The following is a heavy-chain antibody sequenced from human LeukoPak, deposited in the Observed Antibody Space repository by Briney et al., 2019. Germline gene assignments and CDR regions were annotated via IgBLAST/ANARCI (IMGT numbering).Heavy chain of an antibody. V-gene: IGHV1-69*13. CDR2: IIPIFGTA. CDR1: GGTFSSYA. Sequence: ASVKVSCKASGGTFSSYAISWVRQAPGQGLEWMGGIIPIFGTANYAQKFQGRVTITADESTSTAYMELSSLRSEDTAVYYCARDLVICTNGVCYLNWFDPWGQGTLVTVSS. J-gene: IGHJ5*02. CDR3: ARDLVICTNGVCYLNWFDP. D-gene: IGHD2-8*01.